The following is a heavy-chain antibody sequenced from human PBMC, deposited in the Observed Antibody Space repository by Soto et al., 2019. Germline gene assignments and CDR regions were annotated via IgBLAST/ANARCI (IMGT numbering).Heavy chain of an antibody. Sequence: GGSLRLSCAASGFTFSSYAMSWVRQAPGKGLEWVSAISGSGGSTYYADSVKGRFTISRDNSKNTLYLQMNSLRAEDTAVYYCAKYNVLRYFDWLRAPDYWGQGTLVTVSS. CDR3: AKYNVLRYFDWLRAPDY. V-gene: IGHV3-23*01. CDR2: ISGSGGST. J-gene: IGHJ4*02. CDR1: GFTFSSYA. D-gene: IGHD3-9*01.